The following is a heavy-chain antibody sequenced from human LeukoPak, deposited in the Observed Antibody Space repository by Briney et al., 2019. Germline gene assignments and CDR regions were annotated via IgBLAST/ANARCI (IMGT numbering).Heavy chain of an antibody. J-gene: IGHJ4*02. CDR3: ARDFSYYSHSDDY. CDR2: ISSSSSYI. V-gene: IGHV3-21*01. CDR1: GFTFSSYS. D-gene: IGHD3-22*01. Sequence: GGSLRLSCAASGFTFSSYSMNWVRQAPGKGLEWVSSISSSSSYIYYADSVRGRFTISRDNAKNSLYLQMNSLRAEDTAVYYCARDFSYYSHSDDYWGQGTLVTVSS.